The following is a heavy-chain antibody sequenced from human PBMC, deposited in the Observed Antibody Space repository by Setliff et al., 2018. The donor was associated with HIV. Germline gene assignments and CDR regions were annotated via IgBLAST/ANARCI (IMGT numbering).Heavy chain of an antibody. CDR2: INPNSGNS. J-gene: IGHJ3*02. CDR3: ARSHRNRDMVTAFEM. D-gene: IGHD5-18*01. CDR1: GYTFTSYD. Sequence: GASVKVSCKASGYTFTSYDFNWVRQATGQGLEWMGWINPNSGNSGYAQKFQGRVIITRITSITTAYLELSNLRSEDTAVYYCARSHRNRDMVTAFEMWGQGTMVTVSS. V-gene: IGHV1-8*03.